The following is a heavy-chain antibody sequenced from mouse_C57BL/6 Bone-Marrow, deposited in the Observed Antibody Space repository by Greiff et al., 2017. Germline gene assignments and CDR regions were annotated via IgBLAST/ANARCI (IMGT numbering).Heavy chain of an antibody. Sequence: EVKLMESGGGLVQPGGSLSLSCAASGFTFTDYYMSWVRQPPGKALEWLGFIRNKANGYTTEYSASVKGRFTISRDNSQSILYLQMNALRAEDSATYYCSRSPSITTVVASPYWYFDVWGTGTTVTVSS. J-gene: IGHJ1*03. CDR3: SRSPSITTVVASPYWYFDV. V-gene: IGHV7-3*01. CDR2: IRNKANGYTT. D-gene: IGHD1-1*01. CDR1: GFTFTDYY.